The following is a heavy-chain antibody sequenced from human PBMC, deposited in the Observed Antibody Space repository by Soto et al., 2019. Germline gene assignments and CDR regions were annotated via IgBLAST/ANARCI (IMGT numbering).Heavy chain of an antibody. J-gene: IGHJ3*02. D-gene: IGHD3-22*01. CDR2: IYPGDSDT. V-gene: IGHV5-51*01. CDR3: ARQGQYYDGSVWAFDI. Sequence: PGESLKISCKGSGYSFTSYWIGWVRQMPGKGLEWMGIIYPGDSDTRYSPSFQGQVTISADKSISTAYLQWSSLKASDTAMYYCARQGQYYDGSVWAFDIWGQGTMVTVSS. CDR1: GYSFTSYW.